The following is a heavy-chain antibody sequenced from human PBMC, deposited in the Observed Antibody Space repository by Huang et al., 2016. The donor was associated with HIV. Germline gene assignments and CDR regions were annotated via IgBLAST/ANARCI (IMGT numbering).Heavy chain of an antibody. CDR2: TYYRSKWYN. Sequence: LQQSGPGLLKPSQTLSLTCAISEDSVSANSVTWNWIRQSPSGGLEWLGRTYYRSKWYNDYAESVKSRITIDTDISKNHFPLQLESVVPEDTAVYFCARGHDFYYDKTGYSFDYWGRGSLVTVST. D-gene: IGHD3-9*01. CDR1: EDSVSANSVT. J-gene: IGHJ4*02. CDR3: ARGHDFYYDKTGYSFDY. V-gene: IGHV6-1*01.